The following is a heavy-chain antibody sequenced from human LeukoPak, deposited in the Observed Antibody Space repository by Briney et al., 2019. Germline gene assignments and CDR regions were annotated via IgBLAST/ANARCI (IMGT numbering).Heavy chain of an antibody. D-gene: IGHD4-17*01. CDR2: IKQDAST. J-gene: IGHJ4*02. CDR3: ARGPDFGDRLDYFDY. Sequence: PGGSLRLSCAASGFTFSRHWMGWVRQAPGKGLEWVANIKQDASTYYVASVRSRVIISRDNAKNSLSLQMNSLRLEDTAVYYCARGPDFGDRLDYFDYWGQGTLVTVSS. V-gene: IGHV3-7*01. CDR1: GFTFSRHW.